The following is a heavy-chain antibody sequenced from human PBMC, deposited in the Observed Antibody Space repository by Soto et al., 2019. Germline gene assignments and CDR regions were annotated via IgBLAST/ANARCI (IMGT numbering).Heavy chain of an antibody. D-gene: IGHD1-26*01. J-gene: IGHJ4*02. Sequence: GGSLRLSCAASGFTFSSYGMHWVRQAPGKGLEWVAIISYDGSNKYYADSVKGRLTISRDNSKNTLYLQMNSLRVEDTAVYYCAKGSYSGSYSDFDYWGQGTLVTVSS. CDR3: AKGSYSGSYSDFDY. V-gene: IGHV3-30*18. CDR2: ISYDGSNK. CDR1: GFTFSSYG.